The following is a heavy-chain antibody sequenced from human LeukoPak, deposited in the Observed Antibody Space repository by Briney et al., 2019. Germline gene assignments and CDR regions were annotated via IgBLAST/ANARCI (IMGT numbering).Heavy chain of an antibody. D-gene: IGHD1-26*01. J-gene: IGHJ4*02. CDR1: GGTFSSYA. V-gene: IGHV1-24*01. CDR2: FDPEDGET. Sequence: ASVKVSCKASGGTFSSYAISWVRQAPGKGLEWMGGFDPEDGETIYAQKFQGRVTMTEDTSTDTAYMELSSLRSEDTAVYYCATWELIKGYYFDYWGQGTLVTVSS. CDR3: ATWELIKGYYFDY.